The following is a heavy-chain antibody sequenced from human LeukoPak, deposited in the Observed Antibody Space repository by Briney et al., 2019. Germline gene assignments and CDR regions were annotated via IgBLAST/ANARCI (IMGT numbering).Heavy chain of an antibody. D-gene: IGHD3-22*01. CDR3: ARGGYYDSDNAFDI. V-gene: IGHV3-30-3*01. J-gene: IGHJ3*02. CDR2: ISYDGSNK. Sequence: GGSLRLSCAASGFTFSSYAMHWVRQAPGKGLGWVAVISYDGSNKYYADSVKGRFTISRDNSKNTLYLQMNSLRAEDTAVYYCARGGYYDSDNAFDIWGQGTMVTVSS. CDR1: GFTFSSYA.